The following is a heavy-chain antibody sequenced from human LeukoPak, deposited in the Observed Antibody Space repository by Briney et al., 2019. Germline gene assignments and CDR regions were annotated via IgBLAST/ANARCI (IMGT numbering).Heavy chain of an antibody. CDR2: INPNSGGT. V-gene: IGHV1-2*02. CDR1: GYTFTGYY. J-gene: IGHJ4*02. D-gene: IGHD6-19*01. Sequence: ASVKVSCMASGYTFTGYYMHWVRPAPGQGLEWMGWINPNSGGTNYAQKFQGRVTMTRDTSISTAYMELSRLRSDDTAVYYCARDLTSAVAGFDYWGQGTLVTVSS. CDR3: ARDLTSAVAGFDY.